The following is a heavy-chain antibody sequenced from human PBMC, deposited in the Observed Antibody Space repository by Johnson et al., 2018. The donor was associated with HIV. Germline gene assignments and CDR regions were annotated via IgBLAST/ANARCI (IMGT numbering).Heavy chain of an antibody. CDR1: NFTFSSYA. J-gene: IGHJ3*02. V-gene: IGHV3-30-3*01. Sequence: QVQLVEAGGGLVQPGESLKLSCTAFNFTFSSYAMHWVRQAPGKGLEWVALISDVTGSVYNADSLKGRFTISRDNSKYTLYLQMNSVRAEDTAVYYCARAGLMATQFVILTGYSYDAFDIWGQGTMVTVSS. CDR2: ISDVTGSV. D-gene: IGHD3-9*01. CDR3: ARAGLMATQFVILTGYSYDAFDI.